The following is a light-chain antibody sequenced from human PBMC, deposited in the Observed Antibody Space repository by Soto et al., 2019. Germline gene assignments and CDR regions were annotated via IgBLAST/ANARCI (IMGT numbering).Light chain of an antibody. V-gene: IGLV2-18*02. Sequence: QSVLTQPPSVSGSPGQSVAISCTGTSTDVGSSNGVSWYQQPPGTAPKLMIYDVSNRPSGVPDRFSGSKSGNTASLTISGLQAEDEADYYCSSYTTSSTYVFGTGTKVTVL. J-gene: IGLJ1*01. CDR3: SSYTTSSTYV. CDR2: DVS. CDR1: STDVGSSNG.